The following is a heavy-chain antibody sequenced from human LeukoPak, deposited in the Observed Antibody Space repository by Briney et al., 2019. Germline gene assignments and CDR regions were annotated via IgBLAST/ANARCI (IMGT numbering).Heavy chain of an antibody. CDR3: ASIVGPSRAFDI. J-gene: IGHJ3*02. CDR2: SIPILGIA. V-gene: IGHV1-69*10. CDR1: GGTFSSYA. Sequence: SVKVSCKASGGTFSSYAISWVRQAPGQGLEWMGGSIPILGIANYAQKFQGRVTITADKSTSTAYMELSSLRSEDTAVYYCASIVGPSRAFDIWGQGTMVTVSS. D-gene: IGHD1-26*01.